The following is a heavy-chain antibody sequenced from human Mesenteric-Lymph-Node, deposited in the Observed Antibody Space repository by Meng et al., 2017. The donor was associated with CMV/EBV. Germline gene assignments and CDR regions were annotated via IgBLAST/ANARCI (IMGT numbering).Heavy chain of an antibody. CDR3: ARTPERLWFGGFWYFDL. CDR1: GSVSGYY. D-gene: IGHD3-10*01. Sequence: GSVSGYYWSWISQPPGKGLEWIGEINHSGSTNYNPSLKSRVTISVDTSKNQFSLKLSSVTAADTAVYYCARTPERLWFGGFWYFDLWGRGTLVTVSS. J-gene: IGHJ2*01. V-gene: IGHV4-34*01. CDR2: INHSGST.